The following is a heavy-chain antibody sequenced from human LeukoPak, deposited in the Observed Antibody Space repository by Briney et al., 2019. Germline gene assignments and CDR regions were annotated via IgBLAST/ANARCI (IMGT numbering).Heavy chain of an antibody. J-gene: IGHJ4*02. CDR1: GGTFSSYA. D-gene: IGHD4-17*01. V-gene: IGHV1-69*13. Sequence: GASVKVSCKASGGTFSSYAISWVRQAPGQGLEWMGGIVPIFGTANYAQKFQGRVTITADESTSTAYMELSSLRSEDTAVYYCARPLDGDYVIAYWGQGTLVTVSS. CDR2: IVPIFGTA. CDR3: ARPLDGDYVIAY.